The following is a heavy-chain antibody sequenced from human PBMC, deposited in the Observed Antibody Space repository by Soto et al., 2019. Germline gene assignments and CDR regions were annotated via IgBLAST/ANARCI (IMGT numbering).Heavy chain of an antibody. V-gene: IGHV3-23*01. J-gene: IGHJ4*01. Sequence: EVQLLESGGGLVQPGGSLRLSCAASGFTFSSYAMSWVRQAPGKGLEWVSGISGNGGRTYYADSVKGRFTISRDNSKNTLYLQMNTLRAEDTAVYYCAKALAAAGTGYWGQGTLVTVSS. CDR2: ISGNGGRT. D-gene: IGHD6-13*01. CDR1: GFTFSSYA. CDR3: AKALAAAGTGY.